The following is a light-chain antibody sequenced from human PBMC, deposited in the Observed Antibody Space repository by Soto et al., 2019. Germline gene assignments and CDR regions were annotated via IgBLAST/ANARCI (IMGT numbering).Light chain of an antibody. CDR1: SSNLGAGYD. V-gene: IGLV1-40*01. CDR3: QASDYSLTASV. J-gene: IGLJ3*02. Sequence: QPVLTQPPSVSGAPGQRVTISCTGNSSNLGAGYDVHWYQQLPGAAPKLVIFGNRNRPSGVPERFSGAKSGTSASLAITGRQAEDEADYYCQASDYSLTASVFGGGTKLTVL. CDR2: GNR.